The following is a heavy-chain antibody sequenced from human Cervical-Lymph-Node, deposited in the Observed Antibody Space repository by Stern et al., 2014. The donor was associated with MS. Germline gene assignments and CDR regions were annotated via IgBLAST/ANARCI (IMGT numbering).Heavy chain of an antibody. V-gene: IGHV4-61*02. Sequence: QVQLQESGPGLVKPSQTVSLTCTVSGGSITSGSYYWNWIRQPAGGGLEWIGRIYTVGAPAYTPSLESRATISPPTSKKNSSLRLASVTAADTAVYYCARGTNMGNFYYYYYAMDVWGPGTTVTVSS. J-gene: IGHJ6*02. D-gene: IGHD2-8*01. CDR2: IYTVGAP. CDR1: GGSITSGSYY. CDR3: ARGTNMGNFYYYYYAMDV.